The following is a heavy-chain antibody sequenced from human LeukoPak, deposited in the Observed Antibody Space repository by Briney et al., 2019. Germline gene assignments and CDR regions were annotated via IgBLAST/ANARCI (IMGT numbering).Heavy chain of an antibody. V-gene: IGHV1-8*01. CDR3: ARGFGSGLNFDY. CDR1: GYTFTSYD. Sequence: ASVTVSCKASGYTFTSYDINWVRQATGQGLEWMGWMNPNSGNTGYAQKFQGRVTMTRNTSISTAYMELSSLRSEDTAVYYCARGFGSGLNFDYWGQGTLVTVSS. D-gene: IGHD3-22*01. J-gene: IGHJ4*02. CDR2: MNPNSGNT.